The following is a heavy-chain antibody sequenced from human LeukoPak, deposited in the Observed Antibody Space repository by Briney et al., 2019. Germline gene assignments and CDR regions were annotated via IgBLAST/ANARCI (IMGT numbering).Heavy chain of an antibody. CDR3: ARGQTGSRNYYYYYMDV. CDR1: GYTFSNYG. D-gene: IGHD3-10*01. J-gene: IGHJ6*03. Sequence: ASVKVSCKASGYTFSNYGISWVRQATGQGREWVGWIRGDNGNTNYAQKLQGRVTMTRNTSISTAYMELSSLRSEDTAVYYCARGQTGSRNYYYYYMDVWGKGTTVTISS. V-gene: IGHV1-18*01. CDR2: IRGDNGNT.